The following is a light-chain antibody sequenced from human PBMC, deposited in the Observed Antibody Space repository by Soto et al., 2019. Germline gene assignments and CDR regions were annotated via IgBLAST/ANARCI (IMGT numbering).Light chain of an antibody. Sequence: EIVLTQSPGTLSLSPGERATLSCRASQSVSSSYLAWYLQRPGQAPRLLIYGASSRATGIPDRFSGSGSGTDFTLTISRLEPEDFAVYYCQQYGNSLFTFGPGTKVDIK. CDR2: GAS. J-gene: IGKJ3*01. CDR3: QQYGNSLFT. V-gene: IGKV3-20*01. CDR1: QSVSSSY.